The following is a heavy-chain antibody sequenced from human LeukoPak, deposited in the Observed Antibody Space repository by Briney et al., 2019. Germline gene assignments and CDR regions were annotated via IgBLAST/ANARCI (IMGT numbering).Heavy chain of an antibody. CDR3: ASGQMFTSGGFDS. D-gene: IGHD6-19*01. V-gene: IGHV3-53*01. J-gene: IGHJ4*02. Sequence: GGSLRLSCAASGFSVNNKYVAWVRQALGKGLEWVSVLYTAGDTYYADSVKGRFTISRDNSKNTLSLQMHSLRPEDTALYYCASGQMFTSGGFDSWGQGALVTVSS. CDR1: GFSVNNKY. CDR2: LYTAGDT.